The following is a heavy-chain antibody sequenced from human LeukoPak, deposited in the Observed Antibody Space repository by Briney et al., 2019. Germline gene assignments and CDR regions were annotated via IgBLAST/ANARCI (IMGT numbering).Heavy chain of an antibody. J-gene: IGHJ4*02. V-gene: IGHV3-23*01. D-gene: IGHD6-19*01. CDR1: GFTFSSYA. CDR3: ARGRRSSGWYNTGSLDY. Sequence: GGSLRLSCAASGFTFSSYAMSWVRQAPGKGPHWPSPISDSGGKIYYADSVKGRFTISRDNAKNALYLQMNSLGDEDTAVYYCARGRRSSGWYNTGSLDYWGQGTLVTVSS. CDR2: ISDSGGKI.